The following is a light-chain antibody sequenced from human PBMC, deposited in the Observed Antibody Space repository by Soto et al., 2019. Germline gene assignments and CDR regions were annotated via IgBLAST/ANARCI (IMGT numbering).Light chain of an antibody. CDR2: CST. CDR3: QQYDYPPPT. V-gene: IGKV4-1*01. J-gene: IGKJ2*01. Sequence: DIVMTQSPDSLAVSLGERATIHCKSSQSLLDTSKNKTYLTWYQHKPGQSPKLLFFCSTTRESGVPDRFSGSGSGTDFTLTIRSLQPADVAGYYCQQYDYPPPTFGQGNKLEIK. CDR1: QSLLDTSKNKTY.